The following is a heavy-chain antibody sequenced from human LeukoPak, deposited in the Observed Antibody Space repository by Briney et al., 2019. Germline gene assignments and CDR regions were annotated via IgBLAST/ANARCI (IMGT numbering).Heavy chain of an antibody. J-gene: IGHJ4*02. CDR1: GGSISSGGYY. D-gene: IGHD2-21*01. Sequence: PSQTLSLTCTVSGGSISSGGYYWSWLRQPPGKGLEWIGYIYHSGSTYYNPSLKSRVTISVDRSKNQFSLKLSSVTAADTAVYYCARVSGCGGDCYYFDYWGQGTLVTVSS. V-gene: IGHV4-30-2*01. CDR3: ARVSGCGGDCYYFDY. CDR2: IYHSGST.